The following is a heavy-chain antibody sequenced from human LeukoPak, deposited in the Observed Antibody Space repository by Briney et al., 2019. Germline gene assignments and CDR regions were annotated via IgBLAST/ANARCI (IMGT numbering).Heavy chain of an antibody. CDR1: GYTFTSYD. J-gene: IGHJ3*02. CDR3: ARASYDFWSGYYRRNDAFDI. CDR2: MNPNSGNT. V-gene: IGHV1-8*01. Sequence: GASVKVSCKASGYTFTSYDINWVRQATGQGLEWMGWMNPNSGNTGYAQKFQGRVTMTRNTSISTAYMELSSLRSEDTAVYYCARASYDFWSGYYRRNDAFDIWGQGTMVTVSS. D-gene: IGHD3-3*01.